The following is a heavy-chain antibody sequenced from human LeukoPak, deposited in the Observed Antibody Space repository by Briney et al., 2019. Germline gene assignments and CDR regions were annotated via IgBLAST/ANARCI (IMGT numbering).Heavy chain of an antibody. Sequence: PSETLSLTCAVYGGSFSGYYWSWIRQPPGKGLEWIGEINHSGSTNYNPSLKSRVTISVDTSKNQFSLKLSPVTAAGTAVYYCASRPYYYDSSGYSVGYWGQGTLVTVSS. D-gene: IGHD3-22*01. V-gene: IGHV4-34*01. CDR1: GGSFSGYY. J-gene: IGHJ4*02. CDR3: ASRPYYYDSSGYSVGY. CDR2: INHSGST.